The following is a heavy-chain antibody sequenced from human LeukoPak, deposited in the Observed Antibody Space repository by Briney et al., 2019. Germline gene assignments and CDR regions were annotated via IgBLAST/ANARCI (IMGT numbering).Heavy chain of an antibody. CDR1: GFTFSSYA. CDR2: IKQDGSEK. V-gene: IGHV3-7*01. J-gene: IGHJ4*02. CDR3: ARVRGSGCSDY. D-gene: IGHD6-19*01. Sequence: PGGSLRLSCAASGFTFSSYAMSWVRQAPGKGLEWVANIKQDGSEKYYVDSVKGRFTISRDNAKNSLYLQMNSLRAEDTAVYYCARVRGSGCSDYWGQGTLVTVSS.